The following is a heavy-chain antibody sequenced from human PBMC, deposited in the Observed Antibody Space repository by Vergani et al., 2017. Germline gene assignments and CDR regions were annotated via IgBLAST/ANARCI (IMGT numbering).Heavy chain of an antibody. Sequence: QVQLVQSGAEVKKPGSSVKVSCKASGGTFSSYAISWVRQAPGQGLEWMGRLIPILGIANYAQKFQGRVTITADKSTGTAYMELSSLRSEDTAVYYCARAIVVVAATFSYYYGMDVGGQGTTVTVSS. D-gene: IGHD2-15*01. CDR3: ARAIVVVAATFSYYYGMDV. J-gene: IGHJ6*02. CDR1: GGTFSSYA. V-gene: IGHV1-69*04. CDR2: LIPILGIA.